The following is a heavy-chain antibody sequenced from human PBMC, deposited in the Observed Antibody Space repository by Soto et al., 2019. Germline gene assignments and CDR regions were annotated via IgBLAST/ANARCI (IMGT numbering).Heavy chain of an antibody. V-gene: IGHV3-73*01. Sequence: EVQLVESGGGLVQPGGSLKLSCAASGFAFSGSAMHWVRQASGRGLEWIGCIRSKANSYTTAYAASLKGRFTVSRDDSKNTAYLHVSSLKTEDTAVYYCTRLGGWDAFDFWGQGTMVTVSS. D-gene: IGHD3-3*01. CDR1: GFAFSGSA. J-gene: IGHJ3*01. CDR2: IRSKANSYTT. CDR3: TRLGGWDAFDF.